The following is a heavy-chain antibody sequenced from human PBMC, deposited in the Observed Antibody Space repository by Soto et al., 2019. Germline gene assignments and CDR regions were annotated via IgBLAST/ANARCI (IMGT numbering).Heavy chain of an antibody. CDR1: GGTFSSYA. CDR3: ARDFDKGRNYYYGMDV. D-gene: IGHD3-9*01. V-gene: IGHV1-69*13. Sequence: SVKVSCKDSGGTFSSYAISWVRQAPGQGLEWMGGIIPIFGTANYAQKFQGRVTITADESTSTAYMELSSLRSEDTAVYYCARDFDKGRNYYYGMDVWGQGTTVTVSS. J-gene: IGHJ6*02. CDR2: IIPIFGTA.